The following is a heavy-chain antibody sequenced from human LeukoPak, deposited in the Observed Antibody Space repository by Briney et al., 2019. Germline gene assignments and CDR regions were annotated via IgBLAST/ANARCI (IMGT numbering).Heavy chain of an antibody. Sequence: GESLKISCKGSGYSFTSYWIGWVRQMPGKGLEWMGIIYPGDSDTRYSPSFQGQVTISADKSISTAYLQWSSLKASDTAMYYCARPGSPGYSYGGAFDIWGQGTMVTVSS. J-gene: IGHJ3*02. CDR2: IYPGDSDT. CDR1: GYSFTSYW. D-gene: IGHD5-18*01. CDR3: ARPGSPGYSYGGAFDI. V-gene: IGHV5-51*01.